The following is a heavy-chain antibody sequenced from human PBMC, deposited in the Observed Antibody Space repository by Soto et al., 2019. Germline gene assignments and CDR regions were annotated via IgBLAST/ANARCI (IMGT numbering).Heavy chain of an antibody. Sequence: SETLSLTCTVSGGSISSYYWSWIRQPAGKGLEWIGRIYTSGSTNYNPSLKSRVTMSVDTSKNQFSLKLSSVTAADTAVYYCARGPGYSYGFPYYFDYWGQGTLVTVSS. CDR3: ARGPGYSYGFPYYFDY. CDR2: IYTSGST. CDR1: GGSISSYY. D-gene: IGHD5-18*01. V-gene: IGHV4-4*07. J-gene: IGHJ4*02.